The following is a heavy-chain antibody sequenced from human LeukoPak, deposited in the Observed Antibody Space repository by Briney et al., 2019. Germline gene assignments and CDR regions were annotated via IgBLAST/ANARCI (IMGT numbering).Heavy chain of an antibody. CDR3: ARGYCSSNSCYGADAFDI. J-gene: IGHJ3*02. Sequence: ASVKVSCKASGYTFTTYYMHWVRQAPGQGLEWMGLINPSGGSTSYVQKFQGRVTMTRDTSTSTVYMELSSLRSEDTAVYYCARGYCSSNSCYGADAFDIWGQGTMVTVSS. CDR2: INPSGGST. V-gene: IGHV1-46*01. D-gene: IGHD2-2*01. CDR1: GYTFTTYY.